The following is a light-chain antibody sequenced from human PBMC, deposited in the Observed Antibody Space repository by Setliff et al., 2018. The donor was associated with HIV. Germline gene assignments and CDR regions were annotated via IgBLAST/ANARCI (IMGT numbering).Light chain of an antibody. CDR2: DVT. V-gene: IGLV2-11*01. Sequence: QSALTQPRSVSGAPGQSVTIPCTGTSSDVGSYNFVTWYQQHPGKVPKLIIYDVTRRPSGVPDRFSGSRSGNTASLTISGLQAEAEADYYCSSFAGRLHVFGTGTKVTVL. CDR3: SSFAGRLHV. CDR1: SSDVGSYNF. J-gene: IGLJ1*01.